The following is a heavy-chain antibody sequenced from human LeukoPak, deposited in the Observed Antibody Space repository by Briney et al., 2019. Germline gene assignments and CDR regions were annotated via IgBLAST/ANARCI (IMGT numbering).Heavy chain of an antibody. J-gene: IGHJ4*02. CDR1: GFTFSSYS. D-gene: IGHD1-20*01. CDR3: ARDPYNWNDGDY. Sequence: GGSLRLSCAASGFTFSSYSMNWVRQAPGKGLEWVSVIYSGGSTYYADSVKGRFTISRDNSKNTLYLQMNSLRVEDTAVYYCARDPYNWNDGDYWGQGTLVTVSS. V-gene: IGHV3-53*01. CDR2: IYSGGST.